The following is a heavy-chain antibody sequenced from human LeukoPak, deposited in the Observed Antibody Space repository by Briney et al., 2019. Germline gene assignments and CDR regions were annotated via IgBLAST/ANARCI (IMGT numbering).Heavy chain of an antibody. CDR2: INHSGST. Sequence: PSETLSLTCAVHGGSFSGSYWSWIRQPPRKGLEWIGEINHSGSTNYNPSLKSRVTISVDTSKNQFSLKLSSVTAADTAVYYCARGPYYDSSGYYDFDYWGQGTLVTVSS. V-gene: IGHV4-34*01. CDR1: GGSFSGSY. CDR3: ARGPYYDSSGYYDFDY. D-gene: IGHD3-22*01. J-gene: IGHJ4*02.